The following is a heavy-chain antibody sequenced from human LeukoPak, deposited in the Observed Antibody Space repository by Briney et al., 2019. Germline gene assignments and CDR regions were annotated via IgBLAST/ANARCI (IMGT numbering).Heavy chain of an antibody. CDR3: ALLGGDFDY. V-gene: IGHV2-70*04. Sequence: SGPALVKPTQTLTLTCTFSGFSLSTSGMRASWIRQPPGKALERLARIDWDDDKFYSTSLKTRLTISKDTSKNQVVLTMTNMDPVDTATYYCALLGGDFDYWGQGTLVTVSS. CDR2: IDWDDDK. J-gene: IGHJ4*02. CDR1: GFSLSTSGMR. D-gene: IGHD3-16*01.